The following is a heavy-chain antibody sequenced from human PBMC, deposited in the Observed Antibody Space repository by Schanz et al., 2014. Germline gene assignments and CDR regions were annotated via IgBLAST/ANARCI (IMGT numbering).Heavy chain of an antibody. CDR2: INRDGSET. Sequence: EEQLVESGGGLVQPGGSLRLSCAASGFSFSTYWMSWVRQAPGKGLEWVTNINRDGSETNYLDSVKGRFTISRDNAKNSLFLQMNSLRADDTSVYYGLAPDYGMDVWGQGTTVTVSS. CDR3: LAPDYGMDV. V-gene: IGHV3-7*02. CDR1: GFSFSTYW. J-gene: IGHJ6*02.